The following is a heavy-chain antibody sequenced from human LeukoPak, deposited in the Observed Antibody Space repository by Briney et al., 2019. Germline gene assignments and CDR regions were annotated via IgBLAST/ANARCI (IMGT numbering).Heavy chain of an antibody. V-gene: IGHV3-21*01. J-gene: IGHJ5*02. CDR1: GFTFSRHS. Sequence: PGGSLRLSCAASGFTFSRHSMNWVRQAPGKGLEWVSSSSTSSSYIYYADSVKGRFTISRDNAKNSLYLQMNSLRAEDTAMYYCARDILTGYYDPWGQGTLVTVSS. D-gene: IGHD3-9*01. CDR2: SSTSSSYI. CDR3: ARDILTGYYDP.